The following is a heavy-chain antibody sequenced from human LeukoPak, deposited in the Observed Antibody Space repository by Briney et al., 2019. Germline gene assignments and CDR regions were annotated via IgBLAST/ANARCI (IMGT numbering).Heavy chain of an antibody. CDR2: INSDGSST. Sequence: GGSLRLSCAASGFTFSSYWMHWVRQVPGKGLVWVSHINSDGSSTNYADSVKGRFTISRDNAKNTLYLQMNSLRAEDTAVYYCARAASRGYSYGFDYWGQGTLVTVSS. J-gene: IGHJ4*02. D-gene: IGHD5-18*01. V-gene: IGHV3-74*01. CDR3: ARAASRGYSYGFDY. CDR1: GFTFSSYW.